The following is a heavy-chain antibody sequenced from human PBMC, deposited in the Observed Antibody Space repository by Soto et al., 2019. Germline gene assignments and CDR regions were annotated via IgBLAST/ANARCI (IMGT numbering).Heavy chain of an antibody. V-gene: IGHV3-33*01. Sequence: QVQLVESGGGVVQPGRSLRLSCAASGFTFSSYGMHWVRQAPGKGLEWVAVIWYDGSNKYYADSVKGRFTISRDNSKNPLYLQMNSLRAEDTAVYYCARAPYSSGWAPFDYWGQGTLVTVSS. CDR1: GFTFSSYG. D-gene: IGHD6-19*01. CDR3: ARAPYSSGWAPFDY. J-gene: IGHJ4*02. CDR2: IWYDGSNK.